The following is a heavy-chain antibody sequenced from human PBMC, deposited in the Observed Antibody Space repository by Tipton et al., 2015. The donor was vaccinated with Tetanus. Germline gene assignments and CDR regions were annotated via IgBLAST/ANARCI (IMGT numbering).Heavy chain of an antibody. J-gene: IGHJ5*02. Sequence: QLVQSGAEVKKPGASVKVSCKASGYTFTSYYMHWVRQAPGQGLEWMGIINPRGGSTSYAQKFQGRVTMTRDTSTSTVYMELSSLRSEDTAVYYCAREPWTTGTTVNWFDPWGQGTLVTVSS. CDR2: INPRGGST. CDR3: AREPWTTGTTVNWFDP. CDR1: GYTFTSYY. D-gene: IGHD1-1*01. V-gene: IGHV1-46*01.